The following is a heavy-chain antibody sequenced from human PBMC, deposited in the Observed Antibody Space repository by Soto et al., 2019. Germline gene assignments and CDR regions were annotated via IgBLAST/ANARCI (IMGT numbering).Heavy chain of an antibody. CDR2: IYYSGST. Sequence: SEKLSLTCSVSGESLSSRSYYWCWIRQPKGKGLEWIGSIYYSGSTYYNTSLKSRVTIYVDKSKKKLSLKLSSVTAADMAVYYCARQIWVNVLTRYHYDYSGQRTLVSGST. D-gene: IGHD3-9*01. J-gene: IGHJ4*02. CDR3: ARQIWVNVLTRYHYDY. CDR1: GESLSSRSYY. V-gene: IGHV4-39*01.